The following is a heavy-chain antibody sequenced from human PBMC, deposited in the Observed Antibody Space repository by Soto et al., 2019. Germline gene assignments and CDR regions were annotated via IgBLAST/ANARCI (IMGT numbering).Heavy chain of an antibody. CDR1: GFTFSGYW. V-gene: IGHV3-7*03. J-gene: IGHJ4*02. CDR3: ARAPYSNAWYSFDL. D-gene: IGHD4-4*01. CDR2: IKHDGSVQ. Sequence: GGSLRLSCEACGFTFSGYWMSWVRQAPGKGLEWVADIKHDGSVQYYVDSVKGRLTISRDNAKKQLYLQMNGLRAEDTALYYCARAPYSNAWYSFDLWGQGTLVTVSS.